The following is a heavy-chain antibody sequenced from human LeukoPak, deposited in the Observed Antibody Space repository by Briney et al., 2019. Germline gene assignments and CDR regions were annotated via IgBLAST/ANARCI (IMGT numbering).Heavy chain of an antibody. V-gene: IGHV3-21*01. CDR2: ISSSSSYI. J-gene: IGHJ4*02. CDR3: ARDVTGYSYGFGY. Sequence: GGSLRLSCAASGFTFSSYSMNWVRQAPGKGLEWVSSISSSSSYIYYADSVKGRFAISRDNAKNSLYLQMNSLRAEDTAVYYCARDVTGYSYGFGYWGQGTLVTVSS. D-gene: IGHD5-18*01. CDR1: GFTFSSYS.